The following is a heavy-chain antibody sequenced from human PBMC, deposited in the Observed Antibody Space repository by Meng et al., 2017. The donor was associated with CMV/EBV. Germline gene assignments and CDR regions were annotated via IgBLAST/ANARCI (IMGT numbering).Heavy chain of an antibody. D-gene: IGHD3-22*01. CDR1: GFTFSSYG. CDR2: IRYDGSNK. Sequence: GESLKISCAASGFTFSSYGMHWVRQAPGKGLEWAAFIRYDGSNKYYADSVKGRFTISRDNSKNTLYLQMNSLRAEDTAVYYCAKDKQYYDSSGWIDYWGQGTLVTVSS. CDR3: AKDKQYYDSSGWIDY. J-gene: IGHJ4*02. V-gene: IGHV3-30*02.